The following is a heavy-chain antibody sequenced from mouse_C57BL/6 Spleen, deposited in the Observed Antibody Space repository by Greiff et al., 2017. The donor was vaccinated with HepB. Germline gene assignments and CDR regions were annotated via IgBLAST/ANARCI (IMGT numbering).Heavy chain of an antibody. J-gene: IGHJ2*01. CDR3: ARLEGYYFDY. Sequence: VKLQQPGAELVMPGASVKLSCKASGYTFTSYWMHWVKQRPGQGLEWIGEIDPSDSYTNYNQKFKGKSTLTVDKSSSTAYMQLSSLTSEDSAVYYCARLEGYYFDYWGQGTTLTVSS. CDR2: IDPSDSYT. V-gene: IGHV1-69*01. CDR1: GYTFTSYW.